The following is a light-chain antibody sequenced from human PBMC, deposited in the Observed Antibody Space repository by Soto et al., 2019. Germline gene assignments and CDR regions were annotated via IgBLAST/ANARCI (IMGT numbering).Light chain of an antibody. J-gene: IGKJ5*01. Sequence: IQLTQSPSSLSASIGDRVTITCRASQGISSYLAWYQQKPVKAPQLLIYAASTLHSGVPSRFSGSGSGTDFTLTISSLQPEDFATYYCQQLNSYPPGITFGQGTRLEIK. CDR2: AAS. V-gene: IGKV1-9*01. CDR3: QQLNSYPPGIT. CDR1: QGISSY.